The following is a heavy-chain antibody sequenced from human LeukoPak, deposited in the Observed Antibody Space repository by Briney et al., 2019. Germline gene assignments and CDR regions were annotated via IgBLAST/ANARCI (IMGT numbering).Heavy chain of an antibody. CDR1: GGTFSSYA. D-gene: IGHD3-22*01. J-gene: IGHJ3*02. Sequence: GSSVKVSCKASGGTFSSYAISWVRQAPGRGLEWMGWINPNSGATNYAQQFQGRVAMTRDTSITTFYMDLSRLTSDDTAVYYCARDYYDNNGGAFDIWGQGTMVTVSS. CDR2: INPNSGAT. V-gene: IGHV1-2*02. CDR3: ARDYYDNNGGAFDI.